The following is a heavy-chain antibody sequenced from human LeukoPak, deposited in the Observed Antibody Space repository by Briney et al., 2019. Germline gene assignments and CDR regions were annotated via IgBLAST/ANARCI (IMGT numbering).Heavy chain of an antibody. CDR3: ARDGYYYDSSGLDY. D-gene: IGHD3-22*01. CDR1: GFTFSTYA. V-gene: IGHV3-48*03. J-gene: IGHJ4*02. CDR2: ISSSGSTI. Sequence: GGSLRLSCAASGFTFSTYAMSWVRQAPGKGLEWVSTISSSGSTIYYADSVKGRFTISRDNAKNSLYLQMNSLRAEDTAVYYCARDGYYYDSSGLDYWGQGTLVTVSS.